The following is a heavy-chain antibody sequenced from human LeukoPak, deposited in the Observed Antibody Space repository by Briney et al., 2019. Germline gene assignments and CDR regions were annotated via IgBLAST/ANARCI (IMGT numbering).Heavy chain of an antibody. V-gene: IGHV4-34*04. D-gene: IGHD4-17*01. CDR2: VNHSGYT. Sequence: SETLSLTCGVSGTSFTSYYWSWIRQTPGKGLEWIGEVNHSGYTNTNPSLKSRATISVDTSKNQFSLMMTSVTAADTAVYFCARMTTGHDYWGQGTLVTVSS. CDR3: ARMTTGHDY. CDR1: GTSFTSYY. J-gene: IGHJ4*02.